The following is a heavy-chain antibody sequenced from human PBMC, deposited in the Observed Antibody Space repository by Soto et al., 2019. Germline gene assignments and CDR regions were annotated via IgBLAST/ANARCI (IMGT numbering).Heavy chain of an antibody. CDR2: ISYDGSNK. J-gene: IGHJ6*02. CDR3: AKDDRTVVPLGYGMDV. D-gene: IGHD2-15*01. Sequence: GGSLRLSCAASGFTFSSYGMHWVRQAPGKGLEWVAVISYDGSNKYYADSVKGRFTISRDNSKNTLYLQMNSLRAEDTAVYYCAKDDRTVVPLGYGMDVWGQGTTVTVSS. V-gene: IGHV3-30*18. CDR1: GFTFSSYG.